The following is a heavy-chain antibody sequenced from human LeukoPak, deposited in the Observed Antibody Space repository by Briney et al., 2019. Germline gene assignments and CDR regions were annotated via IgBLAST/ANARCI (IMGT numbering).Heavy chain of an antibody. CDR3: ARDSDRYYYGSGSLVGDDAFDI. V-gene: IGHV4-59*01. D-gene: IGHD3-10*01. J-gene: IGHJ3*02. CDR1: GGSISSYY. CDR2: IYYSGST. Sequence: SETLSLTCTVSGGSISSYYWSWIRQPPGKGLEWIGYIYYSGSTNYNPSPKSRVTISVDTSKNQFSLKLSSVTAADTAVYYCARDSDRYYYGSGSLVGDDAFDIWGQGTMVTVSS.